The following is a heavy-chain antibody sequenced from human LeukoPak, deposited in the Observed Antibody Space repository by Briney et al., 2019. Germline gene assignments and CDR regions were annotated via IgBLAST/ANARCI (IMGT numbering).Heavy chain of an antibody. CDR1: GGTFSSYT. Sequence: SVKVSCKASGGTFSSYTISWVRQAPGQGLEWMGRIIPILGIANYAQKFQGRVTITADKSTSTAYMELSSLRSEDTAVYYCARASSSWSTAFDYWGQGTLVTVSS. CDR2: IIPILGIA. J-gene: IGHJ4*02. V-gene: IGHV1-69*02. CDR3: ARASSSWSTAFDY. D-gene: IGHD6-13*01.